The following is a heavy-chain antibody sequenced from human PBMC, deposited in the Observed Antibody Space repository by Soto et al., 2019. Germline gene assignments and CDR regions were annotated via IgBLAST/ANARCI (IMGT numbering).Heavy chain of an antibody. V-gene: IGHV4-61*01. Sequence: SETLSLTCTVSGGPVSNDNFYWSWIRQPPGKGLKWIGYVHSSGITNYNPSLKRRVTISFDTSRNQFSLRLSSVTAAVTAVYYCARGLTMWQLPAHVDHWGQGTLVTVSS. J-gene: IGHJ5*02. CDR1: GGPVSNDNFY. CDR3: ARGLTMWQLPAHVDH. CDR2: VHSSGIT. D-gene: IGHD3-10*02.